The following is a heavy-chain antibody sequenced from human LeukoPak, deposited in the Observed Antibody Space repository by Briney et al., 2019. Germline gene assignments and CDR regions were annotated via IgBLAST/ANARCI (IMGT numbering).Heavy chain of an antibody. CDR2: IHFSGST. D-gene: IGHD3-10*01. V-gene: IGHV4-31*03. Sequence: SQTLSLTCTVSADSISSSGHYWTWLRQHPGKGPETIGFIHFSGSTNHNPSLKSRVAISVDASKNQFSLRLSSVTSADTAVYYCARGGNRFGGFYFDYWGQGILVTVSS. CDR1: ADSISSSGHY. J-gene: IGHJ4*02. CDR3: ARGGNRFGGFYFDY.